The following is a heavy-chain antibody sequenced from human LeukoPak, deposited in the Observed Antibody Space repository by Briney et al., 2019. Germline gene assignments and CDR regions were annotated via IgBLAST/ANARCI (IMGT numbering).Heavy chain of an antibody. D-gene: IGHD6-19*01. CDR1: GFTFSSYA. J-gene: IGHJ4*02. V-gene: IGHV3-23*01. CDR3: AKEPYSSGWYTSYYFDY. Sequence: GGSLRLSCAASGFTFSSYAMSWVRQAPGKGLEWVSAISGSGGSTYYADSVKGRFTISRDNSKNTLYLQMNGLRAEDTAVYYCAKEPYSSGWYTSYYFDYWGQGTLVTVSS. CDR2: ISGSGGST.